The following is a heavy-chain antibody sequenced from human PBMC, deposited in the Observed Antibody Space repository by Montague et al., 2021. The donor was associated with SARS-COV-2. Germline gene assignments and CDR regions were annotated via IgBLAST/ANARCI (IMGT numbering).Heavy chain of an antibody. CDR3: ARLASGWWELTLDY. V-gene: IGHV4-39*01. D-gene: IGHD2-15*01. Sequence: SETLSLTCTVSGGSISSSSYYWGWIRQPPGKGLEWIGSIYYSGSTYYXXXLKSRVTISVDTSKNQFSLKLSSVTAADTAVYYCARLASGWWELTLDYWGQGTLVTVSS. J-gene: IGHJ4*02. CDR2: IYYSGST. CDR1: GGSISSSSYY.